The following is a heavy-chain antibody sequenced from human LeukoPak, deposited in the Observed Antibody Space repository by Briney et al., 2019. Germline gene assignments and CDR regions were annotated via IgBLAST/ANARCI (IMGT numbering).Heavy chain of an antibody. D-gene: IGHD6-6*01. Sequence: ASVKVSCKASGYTFTSYYMHWVRQAPGQGLEWMGWMNPNSGNTGYAQKFQGRVTMTRNTSISTAYMELSSLRSEDTAVYYCARRSSSSYYYYYYMDVWGKGTTVTVSS. CDR1: GYTFTSYY. CDR2: MNPNSGNT. V-gene: IGHV1-8*02. CDR3: ARRSSSSYYYYYYMDV. J-gene: IGHJ6*03.